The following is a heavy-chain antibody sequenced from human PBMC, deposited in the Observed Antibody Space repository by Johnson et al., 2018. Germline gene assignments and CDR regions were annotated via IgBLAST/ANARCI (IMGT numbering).Heavy chain of an antibody. CDR3: AADGDFWSGLGMDV. CDR2: IVVGSGNT. Sequence: QLVQSGPEVKKPGTSXKVSCKASGFTFTSSAVQWVRQARGQRLEWIGWIVVGSGNTNYAQKFQERVTITRDMSTSTAYMELSSLRSEDTAVYYCAADGDFWSGLGMDVWGQGTTVTVSS. V-gene: IGHV1-58*01. CDR1: GFTFTSSA. J-gene: IGHJ6*02. D-gene: IGHD3-3*01.